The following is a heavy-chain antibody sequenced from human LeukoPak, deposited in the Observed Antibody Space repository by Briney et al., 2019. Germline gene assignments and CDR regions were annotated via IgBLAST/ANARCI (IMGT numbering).Heavy chain of an antibody. V-gene: IGHV4-4*02. CDR3: AREGGFYRPLDY. CDR2: IHHSGST. Sequence: SGTLSLTCTVSGGSITTSHWWGWVRQPPGKGLEWVGEIHHSGSTNSNPSLKSRVTISVDKSKNQFSLRLNSVTAADTAVYYCAREGGFYRPLDYSGQGTLVTVSS. J-gene: IGHJ4*02. D-gene: IGHD3-3*01. CDR1: GGSITTSHW.